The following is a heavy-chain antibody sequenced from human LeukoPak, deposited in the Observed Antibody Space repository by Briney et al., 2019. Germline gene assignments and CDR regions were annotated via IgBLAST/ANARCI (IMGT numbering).Heavy chain of an antibody. D-gene: IGHD1-1*01. CDR1: GFTFAYTP. V-gene: IGHV3-7*01. CDR3: ARKDKGGGLEPDGVYYYYMDV. CDR2: IKQDGSEK. Sequence: QPGGSLRLSCVASGFTFAYTPMAWVRQAPGKGLGWVANIKQDGSEKYYVDSVKGRFTISRDNAKNSLYLQMNSLRAEDTAVYYCARKDKGGGLEPDGVYYYYMDVWGKGTTVTVSS. J-gene: IGHJ6*03.